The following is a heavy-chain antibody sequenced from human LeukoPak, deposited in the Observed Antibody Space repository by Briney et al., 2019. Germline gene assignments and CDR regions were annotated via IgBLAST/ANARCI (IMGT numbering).Heavy chain of an antibody. CDR3: ARVRKIAAALDY. Sequence: SETLSLTCTVSGGSISSTTYYWGWIRQPPGKGLEWIGSIYYSGSTYYNPSLKSRVTISVDTSKNQFSLKLSSVTAADTAVYYCARVRKIAAALDYWGQGTLVTVSS. CDR1: GGSISSTTYY. J-gene: IGHJ4*02. V-gene: IGHV4-39*07. CDR2: IYYSGST. D-gene: IGHD6-13*01.